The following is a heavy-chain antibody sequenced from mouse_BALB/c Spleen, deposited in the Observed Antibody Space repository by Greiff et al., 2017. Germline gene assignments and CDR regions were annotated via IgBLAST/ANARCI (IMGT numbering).Heavy chain of an antibody. Sequence: EVKLMESGGGLVQPGGSRKLSCAASGFTFSSFGMHWVRQAPEKGLEWVAYISSGSSTIYYADTVKGRFTISRDNPKNTLFLQMTSLRSEDTAMYYCARRGFYYDYWYFDVWGAGTTVTVSS. CDR2: ISSGSSTI. J-gene: IGHJ1*01. CDR3: ARRGFYYDYWYFDV. D-gene: IGHD2-4*01. V-gene: IGHV5-17*02. CDR1: GFTFSSFG.